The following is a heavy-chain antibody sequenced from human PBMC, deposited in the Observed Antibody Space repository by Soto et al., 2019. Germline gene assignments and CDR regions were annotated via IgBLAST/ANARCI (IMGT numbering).Heavy chain of an antibody. CDR1: GLTFNNAW. V-gene: IGHV3-15*07. D-gene: IGHD6-19*01. J-gene: IGHJ4*02. Sequence: EVQLVESGGGLVKPGGSLRLSCATSGLTFNNAWMNWVRQAPGKGLEWVGRIKSKSDGGTTDYAAPVKGRVTISREDSKNTLYLQMFSLRTEDTAVYYCISSGYTSGWYAFDYWGQGTLVTVSS. CDR3: ISSGYTSGWYAFDY. CDR2: IKSKSDGGTT.